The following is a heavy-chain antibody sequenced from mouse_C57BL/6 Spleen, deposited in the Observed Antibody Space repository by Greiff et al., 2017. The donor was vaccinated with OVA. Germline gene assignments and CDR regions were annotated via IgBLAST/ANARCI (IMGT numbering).Heavy chain of an antibody. D-gene: IGHD4-1*01. CDR2: IDPSDSYT. CDR1: GYTFPSYW. V-gene: IGHV1-50*01. Sequence: QVHVKQPGAELVKPGASVKLSCKASGYTFPSYWMQWVKQRPGQGLEWIGEIDPSDSYTNYNQKFKGKATLTVDTSSSTAYMQLSSLTSEDSAVYYCARSELGGYWGQGTTLTVSS. J-gene: IGHJ2*01. CDR3: ARSELGGY.